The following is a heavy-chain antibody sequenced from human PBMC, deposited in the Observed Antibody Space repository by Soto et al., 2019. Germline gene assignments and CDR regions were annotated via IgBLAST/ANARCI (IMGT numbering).Heavy chain of an antibody. CDR2: IYYSGST. Sequence: PSEXLSLTCTGSGGSISRYCWSWIRQPPGKGLEWIWYIYYSGSTNYNPSLKSRCTISGDTSNNQFSLKLSSVTAEDTAVYYFGRGYFEWLRHFDYRGQGTLVTVS. V-gene: IGHV4-59*01. D-gene: IGHD3-9*01. J-gene: IGHJ4*02. CDR3: GRGYFEWLRHFDY. CDR1: GGSISRYC.